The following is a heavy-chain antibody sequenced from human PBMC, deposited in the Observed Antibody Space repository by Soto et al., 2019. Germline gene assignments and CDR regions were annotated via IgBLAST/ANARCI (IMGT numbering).Heavy chain of an antibody. CDR3: AAQSPFYYYDSSGPSVDY. CDR1: GFTFTSPA. J-gene: IGHJ4*02. CDR2: IVVGSGNT. V-gene: IGHV1-58*01. D-gene: IGHD3-22*01. Sequence: SVKVSCKASGFTFTSPAVQWVRQARGQRLEWIGWIVVGSGNTNYAQKFQERVTITRDMSTSTAYMELSSLRSEDTAVYYCAAQSPFYYYDSSGPSVDYWGQGTLVTVSS.